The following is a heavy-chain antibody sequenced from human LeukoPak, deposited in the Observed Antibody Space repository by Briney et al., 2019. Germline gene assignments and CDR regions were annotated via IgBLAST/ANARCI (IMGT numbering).Heavy chain of an antibody. Sequence: PSETLSLTCAVYGGSFSGYYWSWIRQPPGKGLEWIGEINHSGSTNYNPSLKSRVTISVDTSKNQFSLKLSSVTAADTAVYYCASGMSAAAGIRSDYWGQGTPVTVSS. CDR2: INHSGST. J-gene: IGHJ4*02. D-gene: IGHD6-13*01. V-gene: IGHV4-34*01. CDR1: GGSFSGYY. CDR3: ASGMSAAAGIRSDY.